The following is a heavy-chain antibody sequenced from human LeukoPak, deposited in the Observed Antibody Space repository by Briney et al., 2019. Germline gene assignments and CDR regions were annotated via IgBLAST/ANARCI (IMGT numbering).Heavy chain of an antibody. V-gene: IGHV4-38-2*01. CDR1: GYSISSGYF. CDR3: ARAVAVFGTYYYMDV. CDR2: IYHTGTT. J-gene: IGHJ6*03. D-gene: IGHD6-19*01. Sequence: SETLSLTXAVSGYSISSGYFWGWIRQPPGKGLEWIGSIYHTGTTHYNPSLKSRVTISVDTSKNQFSLKLSSVTAADTAVYYCARAVAVFGTYYYMDVWGKGTTVTVSS.